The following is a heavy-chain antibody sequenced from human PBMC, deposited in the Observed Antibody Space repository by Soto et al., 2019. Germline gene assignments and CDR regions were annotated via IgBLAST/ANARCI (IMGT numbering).Heavy chain of an antibody. J-gene: IGHJ4*02. CDR2: ISSSSSTI. CDR1: GFRFSSYS. CDR3: ATTAHLYGDHADY. V-gene: IGHV3-48*02. D-gene: IGHD4-17*01. Sequence: GGSLRLSCAASGFRFSSYSMNWLRQAPGKGLEWVSYISSSSSTIYYADSVKGRFTVSRDDAKNSLYLQMNSLRDEDTAVYYCATTAHLYGDHADYWGQGTLVTVSS.